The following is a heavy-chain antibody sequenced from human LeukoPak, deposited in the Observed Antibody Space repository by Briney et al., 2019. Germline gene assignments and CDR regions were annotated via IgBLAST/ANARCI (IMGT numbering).Heavy chain of an antibody. CDR1: GFTFSSYA. D-gene: IGHD3-10*01. CDR2: IKSRADGGTT. J-gene: IGHJ5*02. V-gene: IGHV3-15*01. Sequence: GVSLRLSCAASGFTFSSYAMTWVRQAPGKGQERVGRIKSRADGGTTDYAAPVKGRFTISRDDSRDTLFLQMNSLQPEDTAVYYCLVVMVRGANWFDPWGQGTLVTVSS. CDR3: LVVMVRGANWFDP.